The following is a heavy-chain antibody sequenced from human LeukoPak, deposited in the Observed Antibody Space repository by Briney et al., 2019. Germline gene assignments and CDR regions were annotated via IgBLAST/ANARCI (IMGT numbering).Heavy chain of an antibody. CDR2: IYYSGST. J-gene: IGHJ4*02. CDR1: GGSISSGDYY. D-gene: IGHD4-17*01. CDR3: ARLTVTEYFDY. Sequence: PSQTLSLTCTVSGGSISSGDYYWSWIRQPPGKGLEWIGYIYYSGSTDYNPSLKSRVIISVDTSKNQFSLKLSSVTAADTAVYYCARLTVTEYFDYWGQGTLVTVSS. V-gene: IGHV4-30-4*08.